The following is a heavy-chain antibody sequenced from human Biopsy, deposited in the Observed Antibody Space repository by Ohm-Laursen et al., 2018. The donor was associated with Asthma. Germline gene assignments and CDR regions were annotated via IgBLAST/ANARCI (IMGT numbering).Heavy chain of an antibody. J-gene: IGHJ4*02. CDR1: GGSVSSGSYY. D-gene: IGHD3-3*01. CDR3: ARVTRITIFGVGGIQDY. Sequence: LSLTWTVSGGSVSSGSYYWSWIRQPPGKGLEWIGYIYYSGSTNYNPSLKSRVTISVDTSKNQFSLKLSSVTAADTAVYYCARVTRITIFGVGGIQDYWGQGTLVTVSS. V-gene: IGHV4-61*01. CDR2: IYYSGST.